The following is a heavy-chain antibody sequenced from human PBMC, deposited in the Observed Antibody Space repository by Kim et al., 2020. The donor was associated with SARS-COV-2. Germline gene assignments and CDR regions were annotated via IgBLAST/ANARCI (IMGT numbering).Heavy chain of an antibody. CDR1: GGSISSYY. Sequence: SETLSLTCTVSGGSISSYYWSWIRQPPGKGLEWIGYIYYSGSTNYNPSLKSRVTISVDTSKNQFSLKLSSVTAADTAVYYCARVGGGLYYYYGMDVWGQGTTVTVSS. J-gene: IGHJ6*02. V-gene: IGHV4-59*13. D-gene: IGHD3-16*01. CDR3: ARVGGGLYYYYGMDV. CDR2: IYYSGST.